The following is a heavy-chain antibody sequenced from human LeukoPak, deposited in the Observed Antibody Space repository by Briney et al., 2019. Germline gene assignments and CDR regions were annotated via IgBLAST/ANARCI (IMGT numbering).Heavy chain of an antibody. V-gene: IGHV4-59*08. J-gene: IGHJ4*02. Sequence: SGTLSLTCTVSGGSISTYYWNWIRQSPGKGLEWIGYIFHVGSTNYNPSLRSRVSTSIDASKNQIFLNLTSVTAADTAIYFCARHHSTKYPFDYWGRGTLVTVSS. D-gene: IGHD2/OR15-2a*01. CDR1: GGSISTYY. CDR2: IFHVGST. CDR3: ARHHSTKYPFDY.